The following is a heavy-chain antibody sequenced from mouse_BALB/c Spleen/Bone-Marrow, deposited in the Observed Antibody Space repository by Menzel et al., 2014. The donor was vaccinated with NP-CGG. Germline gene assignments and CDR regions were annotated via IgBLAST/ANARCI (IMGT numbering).Heavy chain of an antibody. Sequence: EVMLVESGPGLVKPSQSLSLTCTVTGYSITSDYAWNWIRQFPGNKLEWMGYISYSGSTSYNPSLKSRISITRDTSKNQFFLQLSSVTTEDTATYYCARSVYYGSSYVDYWGQGTTLTVSS. V-gene: IGHV3-2*02. CDR1: GYSITSDYA. CDR2: ISYSGST. D-gene: IGHD1-1*01. J-gene: IGHJ2*01. CDR3: ARSVYYGSSYVDY.